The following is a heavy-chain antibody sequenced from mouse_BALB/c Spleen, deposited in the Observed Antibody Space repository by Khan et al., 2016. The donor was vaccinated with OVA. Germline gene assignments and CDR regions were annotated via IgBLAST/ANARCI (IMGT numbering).Heavy chain of an antibody. Sequence: EVELVESGGGLVKPGGPLKLSCAASGFTFSNYALSWVRQTPEKRLEWVATISSGGDYTYYPDSVKGRFTISRDNAKNIFYLQMSSLRSEDTALYYCARRNDGPFAYWGQGTLVTVSA. V-gene: IGHV5-9-3*01. D-gene: IGHD1-1*01. CDR1: GFTFSNYA. CDR2: ISSGGDYT. J-gene: IGHJ3*01. CDR3: ARRNDGPFAY.